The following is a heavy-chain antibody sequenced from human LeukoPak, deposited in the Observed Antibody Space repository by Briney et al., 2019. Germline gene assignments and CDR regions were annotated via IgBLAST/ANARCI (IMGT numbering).Heavy chain of an antibody. CDR3: ASSPYSSGWYLLDY. J-gene: IGHJ4*02. CDR2: ISGSGGST. Sequence: PGGSLRLSCAASGFTFSSYAMSWVRQAPGKGLEWVSAISGSGGSTYYADSVKGRFTISRDNSKNTLYLQMNSLRAADTAVYYCASSPYSSGWYLLDYWGQGTLVTVSS. D-gene: IGHD6-19*01. CDR1: GFTFSSYA. V-gene: IGHV3-23*01.